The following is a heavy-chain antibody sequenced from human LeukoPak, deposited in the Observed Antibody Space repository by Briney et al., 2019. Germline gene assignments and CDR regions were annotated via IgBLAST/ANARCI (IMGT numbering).Heavy chain of an antibody. CDR3: VRDIDYYGSSGFGGGYYYYYYMDV. D-gene: IGHD3-22*01. Sequence: ASVKVSYKPSGYTFIDYHLHWVRQAPAQRLECMGRINPKRGGTNYAQHFQGRVTMTRDTSISTAYMELSSLRSDDTAVYFCVRDIDYYGSSGFGGGYYYYYYMDVWGRGTTVTVFS. CDR2: INPKRGGT. J-gene: IGHJ6*03. CDR1: GYTFIDYH. V-gene: IGHV1-2*06.